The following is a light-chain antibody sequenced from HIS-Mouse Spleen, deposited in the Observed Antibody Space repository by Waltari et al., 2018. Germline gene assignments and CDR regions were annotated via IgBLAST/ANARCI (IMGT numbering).Light chain of an antibody. CDR3: QQSYSTPRT. J-gene: IGKJ1*01. V-gene: IGKV1-39*01. Sequence: DIQMTQSPSSLSASVGDRVTITCRASQSISRYLKWYQQKPGKAPKLLIYAASSLQSGVPSRFSGSGSGTDFTLTISSLQPEDFATYYCQQSYSTPRTFGQGTKVEIK. CDR2: AAS. CDR1: QSISRY.